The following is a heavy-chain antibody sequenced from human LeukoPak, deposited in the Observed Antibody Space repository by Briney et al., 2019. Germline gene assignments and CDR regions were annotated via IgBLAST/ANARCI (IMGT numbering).Heavy chain of an antibody. Sequence: ASVKVSCKASGGTFSKYAVTWLRQAPGQGLEWMGNIVPVFGTPIYAQKFQGRVTMTRDTSISTAYMELSRLRSDDTAAYYCARGYCSGGSCYSVENWFDPWGQGTLVTVSS. J-gene: IGHJ5*02. D-gene: IGHD2-15*01. CDR1: GGTFSKYA. CDR2: IVPVFGTP. CDR3: ARGYCSGGSCYSVENWFDP. V-gene: IGHV1-69*05.